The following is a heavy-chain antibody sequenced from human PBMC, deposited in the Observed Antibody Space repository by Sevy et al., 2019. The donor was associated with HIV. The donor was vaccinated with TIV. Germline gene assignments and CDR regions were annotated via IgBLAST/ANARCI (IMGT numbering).Heavy chain of an antibody. CDR3: AREDSKFYGMDV. D-gene: IGHD6-13*01. J-gene: IGHJ6*02. CDR2: IYYSGST. CDR1: GGSISSYY. V-gene: IGHV4-59*01. Sequence: SETLSLTCTVSGGSISSYYWSWIRQPPGKGLEWIGYIYYSGSTNYNPSLKSRVTISVDTSKNQFSLKLGSVTAADTAVYYCAREDSKFYGMDVWGQGTTVTVSS.